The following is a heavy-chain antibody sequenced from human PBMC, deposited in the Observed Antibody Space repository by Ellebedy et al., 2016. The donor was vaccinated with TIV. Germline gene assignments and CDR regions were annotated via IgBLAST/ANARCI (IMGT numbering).Heavy chain of an antibody. Sequence: GGSLRLXCAASGVTVSNNYMSWVRQAPGKGLEWVSVMYSGGGTFYADSVKGRFTISRDNSKNTVYLQMNSLRVEDTAVYYCARDANSGGGQTWGWGQGTLVTVSS. V-gene: IGHV3-53*01. CDR3: ARDANSGGGQTWG. CDR1: GVTVSNNY. CDR2: MYSGGGT. J-gene: IGHJ4*02. D-gene: IGHD4-23*01.